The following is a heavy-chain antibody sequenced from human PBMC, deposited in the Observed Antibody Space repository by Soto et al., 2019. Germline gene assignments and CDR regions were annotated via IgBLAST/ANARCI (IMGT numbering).Heavy chain of an antibody. V-gene: IGHV3-30-3*01. CDR1: GFTFSSYA. D-gene: IGHD6-19*01. Sequence: QVPLVESGGGVVQPGRSLRLSCAASGFTFSSYAMHWVRQAPGKGPEWVAVISYDGSSKTYADSVKGQFTISRDNSKNSLFLQMNNLRPEDTAVYYCARRNSDYSSVWSDAFDIWGQGTMVTVSS. J-gene: IGHJ3*02. CDR2: ISYDGSSK. CDR3: ARRNSDYSSVWSDAFDI.